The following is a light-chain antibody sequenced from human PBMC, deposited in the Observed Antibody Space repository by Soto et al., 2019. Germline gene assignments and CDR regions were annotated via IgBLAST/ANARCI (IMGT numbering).Light chain of an antibody. Sequence: DIQMTQSPSSVSASVGDRVTITCRTSQGISSCLAWYQQKPGKAPRLLTYAAASLQSGVPSRFSGSGSGTDFTLTISSLQPEDFATYYCQPANSFPLTFGEGTKVEIK. CDR1: QGISSC. CDR3: QPANSFPLT. V-gene: IGKV1-12*01. CDR2: AAA. J-gene: IGKJ4*02.